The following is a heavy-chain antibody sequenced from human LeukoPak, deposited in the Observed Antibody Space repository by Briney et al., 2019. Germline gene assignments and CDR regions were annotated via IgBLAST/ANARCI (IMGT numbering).Heavy chain of an antibody. Sequence: ASVKVSCKASGYTFTSYAMHWVRQAPGQRLEWMGWINAGNGNTKYSQKFQGRVTITRDTSASTAYMELSSLRSEDTAVYYCARFTIRYGHRGSFDYWXQGTLVTVSS. CDR3: ARFTIRYGHRGSFDY. V-gene: IGHV1-3*01. J-gene: IGHJ4*02. D-gene: IGHD3-3*01. CDR2: INAGNGNT. CDR1: GYTFTSYA.